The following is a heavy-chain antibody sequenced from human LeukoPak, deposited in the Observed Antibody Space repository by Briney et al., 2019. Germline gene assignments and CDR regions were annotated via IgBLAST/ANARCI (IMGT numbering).Heavy chain of an antibody. J-gene: IGHJ6*03. D-gene: IGHD1-26*01. CDR2: ISSSSSTI. V-gene: IGHV3-48*02. CDR1: RFTFSIYI. CDR3: ARSGGSSHYYYYYMDV. Sequence: GGSLRLSCADSRFTFSIYIMNSVRQAPGKRLERVSYISSSSSTIYYADSVKSRFTISRDKAKNSLYLHMYLLRDEDTAVYYCARSGGSSHYYYYYMDVWGKGTTVTVSS.